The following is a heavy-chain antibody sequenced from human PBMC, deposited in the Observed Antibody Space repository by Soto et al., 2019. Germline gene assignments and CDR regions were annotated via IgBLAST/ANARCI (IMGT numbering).Heavy chain of an antibody. J-gene: IGHJ4*02. D-gene: IGHD5-18*01. Sequence: QVQLVQSGAEVKKPGSSVKVSCKASGGTFSSYTFSWVRQAPGQGLEWMGRIIPMLGIANYAQKFQGRVTSTADKSTSTAYMELSSLRPEDTAVYYCANRGYSYGFVIYWGQGTLVTVSS. CDR1: GGTFSSYT. CDR3: ANRGYSYGFVIY. CDR2: IIPMLGIA. V-gene: IGHV1-69*02.